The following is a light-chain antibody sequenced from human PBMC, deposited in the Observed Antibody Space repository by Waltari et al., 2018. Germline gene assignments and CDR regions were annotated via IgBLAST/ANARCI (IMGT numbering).Light chain of an antibody. V-gene: IGKV3-11*01. CDR1: QSVSSS. J-gene: IGKJ2*03. CDR2: GAS. CDR3: YQHSSGYS. Sequence: IILSQSPATLSLSPGERATLSCRASQSVSSSLAWFQQKPGQAPRLLIYGASSRATGIPDRFSGSGSGTDFTLTISSLEPEDVGVYHCYQHSSGYSFGQGTKLEIK.